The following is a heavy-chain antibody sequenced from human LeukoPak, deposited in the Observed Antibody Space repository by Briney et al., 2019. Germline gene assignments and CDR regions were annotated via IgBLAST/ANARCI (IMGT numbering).Heavy chain of an antibody. J-gene: IGHJ4*02. V-gene: IGHV3-48*01. D-gene: IGHD3-10*01. CDR2: ISSSSSII. CDR3: ARDPGGYFDY. Sequence: PGGSLRLSCAASGFTFSSYSMNWVRQAPGQGLEWVSYISSSSSIIYYADSLKGRFTISRDNVKNSLYLQMNSLRAEDTAVYYCARDPGGYFDYWGQGTLVTVSS. CDR1: GFTFSSYS.